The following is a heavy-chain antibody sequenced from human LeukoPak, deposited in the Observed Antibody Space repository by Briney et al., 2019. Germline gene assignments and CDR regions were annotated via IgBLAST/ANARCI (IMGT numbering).Heavy chain of an antibody. CDR1: GGTFSSYA. J-gene: IGHJ4*02. Sequence: GASVKVSCKASGGTFSSYAIGWVRQAPGQGLEWMGRIIPIFGIANYAQKFQGRVTITADKSTSTAYMELSSLRSEDTAVYYCAQAVAGPFDYWGQGTLVTVSS. D-gene: IGHD6-19*01. CDR3: AQAVAGPFDY. V-gene: IGHV1-69*04. CDR2: IIPIFGIA.